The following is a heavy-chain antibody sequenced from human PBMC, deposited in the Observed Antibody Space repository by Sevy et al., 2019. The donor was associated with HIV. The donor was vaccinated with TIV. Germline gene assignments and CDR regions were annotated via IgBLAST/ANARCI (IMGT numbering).Heavy chain of an antibody. CDR3: ARGVRIAAAGTGLDY. V-gene: IGHV1-69*13. Sequence: ASVKVSCKASGGTFSSYAISWVRQAPGQGLEWMGGIIPIFGTANYAQTFQGRVTITADESTSTAYMELSSLRSEDTAVYYCARGVRIAAAGTGLDYWGQGTLVTVSS. CDR2: IIPIFGTA. CDR1: GGTFSSYA. D-gene: IGHD6-13*01. J-gene: IGHJ4*02.